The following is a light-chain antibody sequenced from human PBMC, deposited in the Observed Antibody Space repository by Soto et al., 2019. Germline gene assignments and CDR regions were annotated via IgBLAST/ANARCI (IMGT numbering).Light chain of an antibody. CDR3: QQYNNWPQT. CDR2: GAS. J-gene: IGKJ1*01. Sequence: EIVLTQSPGTLSLSPGERATLSCRASQSVSNNYLAWYQQKPGQAPRLLIYGASNRATGIPARFSGSGSGTEFTLTISSLQSEDFAVYYCQQYNNWPQTFGQGTKVDI. CDR1: QSVSNN. V-gene: IGKV3D-15*01.